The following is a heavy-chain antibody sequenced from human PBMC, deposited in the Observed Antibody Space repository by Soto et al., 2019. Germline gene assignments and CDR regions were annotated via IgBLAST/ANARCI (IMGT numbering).Heavy chain of an antibody. D-gene: IGHD6-13*01. CDR3: ARDHRSSWSYYYYGMAG. CDR2: IYTSGST. J-gene: IGHJ6*02. V-gene: IGHV4-4*07. CDR1: GGSISSYY. Sequence: QVQLQESGPGLVKPSETLSLTCTVSGGSISSYYWSWIRQHAGKGLEWIGLIYTSGSTNYTPSLKGRVTMSVDRSKNQFSRRLSAVTAADTAVYYCARDHRSSWSYYYYGMAGWFRGTTVTVS.